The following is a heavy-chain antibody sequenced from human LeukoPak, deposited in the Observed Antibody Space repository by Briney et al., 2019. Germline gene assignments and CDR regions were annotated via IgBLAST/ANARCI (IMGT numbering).Heavy chain of an antibody. Sequence: ASVKVSCKASGYTFVSHYMHWVRQAPGQGLEWMGWINPNSGGTNYAQKFQGRVTMTRDTSISTAYMELSRLRSDDTAVYYCARDAEGWLQFTFDIWGQGTMVTVSS. CDR2: INPNSGGT. CDR1: GYTFVSHY. D-gene: IGHD5-24*01. J-gene: IGHJ3*02. V-gene: IGHV1-2*02. CDR3: ARDAEGWLQFTFDI.